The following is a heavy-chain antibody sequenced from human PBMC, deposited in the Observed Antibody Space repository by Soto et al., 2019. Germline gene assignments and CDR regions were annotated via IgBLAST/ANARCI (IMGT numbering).Heavy chain of an antibody. J-gene: IGHJ4*02. Sequence: QVQLVESGGGVVQPGRSLRLSCAASGFAFNDYAMHWVRQAPGKGLEWVAVISYDGNNKYYADSVNGRLIISRDNSKNTVYLQMSSLRADDTAVYYCAKSFTAWRWKGNYFDYWGQGTLVTVSS. V-gene: IGHV3-30*18. CDR3: AKSFTAWRWKGNYFDY. D-gene: IGHD3-3*01. CDR1: GFAFNDYA. CDR2: ISYDGNNK.